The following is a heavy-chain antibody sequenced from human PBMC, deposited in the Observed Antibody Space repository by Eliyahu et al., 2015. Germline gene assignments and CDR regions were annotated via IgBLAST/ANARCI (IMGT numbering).Heavy chain of an antibody. CDR3: AHALVTFGGVSYYYYGMDV. V-gene: IGHV2-5*02. J-gene: IGHJ6*02. D-gene: IGHD3-16*01. CDR2: IYWDDDK. Sequence: QITLKESGPTLVKPTQTLTLTCTFSGFSLSTSGVGVGWIRQPPGKALEWLALIYWDDDKRYSPSLKSRLTITKDTSKNQVVLTMTNMDPVDTATYYCAHALVTFGGVSYYYYGMDVWGQGTTVTVSS. CDR1: GFSLSTSGVG.